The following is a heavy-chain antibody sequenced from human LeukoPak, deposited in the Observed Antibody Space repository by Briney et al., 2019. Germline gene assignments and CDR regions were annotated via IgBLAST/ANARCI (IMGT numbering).Heavy chain of an antibody. CDR2: IAPISGTP. D-gene: IGHD3-10*01. V-gene: IGHV1-69*05. Sequence: SVKVSCKASGGTFTHYVISWVRQAPGQGLEWMGGIAPISGTPMYAQRFQGRVTISTDTSTYTAFMEMSSLTSEDTAMYYCAREGEYYSESGNLVDASDVWGQGTMVTVSA. J-gene: IGHJ3*01. CDR3: AREGEYYSESGNLVDASDV. CDR1: GGTFTHYV.